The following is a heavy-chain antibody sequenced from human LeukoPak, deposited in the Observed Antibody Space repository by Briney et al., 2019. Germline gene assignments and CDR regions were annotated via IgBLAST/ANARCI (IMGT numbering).Heavy chain of an antibody. J-gene: IGHJ4*02. Sequence: PSQTLSLTCTVSGGSISSGSYYWSWIRQPAGKGLEWIGRIYTSGSTNYNPSLKSRVTISVDTSKNQFSLKLSSVTAADTAVYYCARGAGGVVIWGQGTLVTVSS. CDR1: GGSISSGSYY. D-gene: IGHD3-3*01. V-gene: IGHV4-61*02. CDR2: IYTSGST. CDR3: ARGAGGVVI.